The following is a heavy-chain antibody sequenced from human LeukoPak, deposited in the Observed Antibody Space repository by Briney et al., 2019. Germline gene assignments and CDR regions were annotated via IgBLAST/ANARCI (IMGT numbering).Heavy chain of an antibody. D-gene: IGHD6-19*01. CDR2: IWYDGSNK. CDR1: GFTFSSYG. Sequence: PGRSLRLSCAASGFTFSSYGMHWVRQAPGKGLEWVAVIWYDGSNKYYADSVKGRFTISRDNSKNTLYLQTNSLRAEDTAVYYCARDAIAVAGTSWFDPWGQGTLVTVSS. V-gene: IGHV3-33*01. CDR3: ARDAIAVAGTSWFDP. J-gene: IGHJ5*02.